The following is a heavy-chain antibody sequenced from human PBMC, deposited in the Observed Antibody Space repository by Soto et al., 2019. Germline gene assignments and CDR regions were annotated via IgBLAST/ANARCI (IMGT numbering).Heavy chain of an antibody. CDR2: ISSSSSYI. CDR1: GFTFSSYG. J-gene: IGHJ6*02. Sequence: PGGSLRLSCAASGFTFSSYGMHWVRQAPGKGLEWVSSISSSSSYIYYADSVKGRFTISRDNAKNSLYLQMNSLRAEDTAVYYCARDQDCSSTSCPYELTNDYFTYGMDVWGQGTTVTVSS. CDR3: ARDQDCSSTSCPYELTNDYFTYGMDV. V-gene: IGHV3-21*01. D-gene: IGHD2-2*01.